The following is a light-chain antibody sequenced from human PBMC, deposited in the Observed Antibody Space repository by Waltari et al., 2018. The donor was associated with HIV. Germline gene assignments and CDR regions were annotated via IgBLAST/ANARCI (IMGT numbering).Light chain of an antibody. J-gene: IGLJ3*02. Sequence: SSALPQDPAVSVALGQTVRITCQGDSVRTYYASWYQQKPGQAPVLVFYGTNNRPSGIPDRFAGSTSGDTASLTITGAQAEDEADYYCNSRDDIGHWFFGAGTKVTVL. CDR3: NSRDDIGHWF. CDR2: GTN. CDR1: SVRTYY. V-gene: IGLV3-19*01.